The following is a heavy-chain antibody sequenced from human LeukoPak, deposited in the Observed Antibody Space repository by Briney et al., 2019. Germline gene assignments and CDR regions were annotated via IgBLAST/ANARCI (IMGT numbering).Heavy chain of an antibody. CDR3: AKGMLGYGDPSDAFDI. V-gene: IGHV3-23*01. CDR1: GFTFSSYA. J-gene: IGHJ3*02. D-gene: IGHD4-17*01. CDR2: ISGSGGST. Sequence: AGGSLRLSCAASGFTFSSYAMSWVRQVPGKGLEWVSAISGSGGSTYYADSVKGRFTISRDNSKNTLYLQMNSLRAEDTAVYYCAKGMLGYGDPSDAFDIWGQGTMVTVSS.